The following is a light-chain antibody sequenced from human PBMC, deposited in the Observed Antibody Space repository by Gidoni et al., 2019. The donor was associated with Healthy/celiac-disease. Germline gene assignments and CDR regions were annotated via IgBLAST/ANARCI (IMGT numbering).Light chain of an antibody. CDR1: QSVSSN. Sequence: ETVMTQSPATLSVSPGERATLSCRASQSVSSNLAWYQQKPGQAPRLLIYGASTRATGIPARFSGSGSGTEFTLTISSLQSEDFAVYYCQQYNNWLRRTFGQGTKVEIK. CDR2: GAS. V-gene: IGKV3-15*01. CDR3: QQYNNWLRRT. J-gene: IGKJ1*01.